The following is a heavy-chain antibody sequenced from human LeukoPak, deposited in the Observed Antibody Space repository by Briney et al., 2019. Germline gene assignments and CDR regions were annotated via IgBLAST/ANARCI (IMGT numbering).Heavy chain of an antibody. Sequence: GGSLRLSCAASGFTFSSYGMHWVRQAPGKGLEWVAVIWYDGSNKYYADSVKGRFTISRDNSKNTLYLQMNSLRAEDTAVYYCARGAYYYDSSSTGGAFDIWGQGTKVTVSS. J-gene: IGHJ3*02. CDR3: ARGAYYYDSSSTGGAFDI. CDR1: GFTFSSYG. CDR2: IWYDGSNK. D-gene: IGHD3-22*01. V-gene: IGHV3-33*01.